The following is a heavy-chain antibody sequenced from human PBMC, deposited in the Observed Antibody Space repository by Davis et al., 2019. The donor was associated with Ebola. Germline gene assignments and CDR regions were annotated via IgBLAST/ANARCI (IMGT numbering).Heavy chain of an antibody. Sequence: PGGSLRLSCAASGFTFSGYGMNWVRQAPGKGLEWVAAISSNSRDIYYADSVKGRFTIYRDNSKKSLYLQMNGLRAEDTAVYYCAGFFDYWGQGTLVTVSS. J-gene: IGHJ4*02. V-gene: IGHV3-21*01. CDR1: GFTFSGYG. CDR2: ISSNSRDI. CDR3: AGFFDY.